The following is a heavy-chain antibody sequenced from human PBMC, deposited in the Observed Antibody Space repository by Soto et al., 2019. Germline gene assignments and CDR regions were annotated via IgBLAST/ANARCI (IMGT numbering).Heavy chain of an antibody. CDR1: GFTFSSYA. CDR2: ISGSGGST. CDR3: AKTLGGYSGYERPNDAFDI. J-gene: IGHJ3*02. Sequence: GGSLRLSCAASGFTFSSYAMSWVRQAPGKGLEWVSAISGSGGSTYYADSVKGRFTISRDNSKNTLYLQMNSLRAEDTAVYYCAKTLGGYSGYERPNDAFDIWGQGTMVTVSS. D-gene: IGHD5-12*01. V-gene: IGHV3-23*01.